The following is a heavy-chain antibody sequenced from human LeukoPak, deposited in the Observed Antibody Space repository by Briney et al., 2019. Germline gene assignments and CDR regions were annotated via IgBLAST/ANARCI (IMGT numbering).Heavy chain of an antibody. CDR1: GYSFTSYW. V-gene: IGHV5-51*01. D-gene: IGHD2-2*01. J-gene: IGHJ3*02. CDR3: ASGSSYCSSTSCFQYNSGYDFFHAFDI. CDR2: IYPGDSDT. Sequence: GESLKISCKGSGYSFTSYWIGWVRQMPGKGLEWMGIIYPGDSDTRYSPSFQGQVTISADKSISTAYLQWSSLKASDTAMYYCASGSSYCSSTSCFQYNSGYDFFHAFDIWGQGTMVTVSS.